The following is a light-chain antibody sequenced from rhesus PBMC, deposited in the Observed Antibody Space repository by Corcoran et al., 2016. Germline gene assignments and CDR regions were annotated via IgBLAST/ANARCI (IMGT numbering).Light chain of an antibody. V-gene: IGKV1-25*01. CDR2: KAS. CDR1: QGTSNY. J-gene: IGKJ1*01. Sequence: EIQMTQSPSSLPASMGDTVTTTCRASQGTSNYLACYQQTPGKAPNFLIYKASTLQRGVPSRFSGIGSGTDFTLNISSLQPDDFATYYCQRHNSYPPACGRGTKVEIK. CDR3: QRHNSYPPA.